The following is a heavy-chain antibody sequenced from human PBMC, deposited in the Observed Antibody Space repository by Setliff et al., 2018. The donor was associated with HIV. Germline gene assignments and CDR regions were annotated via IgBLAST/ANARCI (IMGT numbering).Heavy chain of an antibody. Sequence: GGSLRLSCAASGFTFSGYAMSWVHQAPGKGLEWVSSISSGITYIYYADSVKGRFTISGDNSKNTLYLQMNSLRSEDAAVYYCAKDLRSYRCSIASCSHMDVWGKGTTVTVSS. CDR1: GFTFSGYA. CDR2: ISSGITYI. J-gene: IGHJ6*03. V-gene: IGHV3-21*01. D-gene: IGHD3-16*02. CDR3: AKDLRSYRCSIASCSHMDV.